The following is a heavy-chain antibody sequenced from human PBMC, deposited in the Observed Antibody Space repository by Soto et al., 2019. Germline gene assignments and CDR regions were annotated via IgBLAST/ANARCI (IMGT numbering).Heavy chain of an antibody. D-gene: IGHD3-22*01. CDR3: ARRRYYDPTDYYYGMDV. V-gene: IGHV5-51*01. CDR2: IYPGDSDT. CDR1: GYRFSSSW. Sequence: PGESLKISCQGTGYRFSSSWIGWVRQMPGKGLEWMGIIYPGDSDTRYSPSFQGQVTISADKSISPAYLQWSSLKASDTAMYYCARRRYYDPTDYYYGMDVWGQGTTVTVSS. J-gene: IGHJ6*02.